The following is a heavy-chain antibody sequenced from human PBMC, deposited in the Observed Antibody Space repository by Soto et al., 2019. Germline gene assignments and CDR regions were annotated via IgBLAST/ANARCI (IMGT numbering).Heavy chain of an antibody. V-gene: IGHV4-34*01. J-gene: IGHJ4*02. CDR2: ITHDGNI. D-gene: IGHD3-22*01. CDR3: ARGKDRSKGGDN. CDR1: GGSFSAYY. Sequence: QVQLQQWGAGLLKPSETLSLTCAVYGGSFSAYYWTWIRQPPGKGLEWIGEITHDGNINYNPSLKSRVTIPVDTPKNQFSLRLSFVTAAATAGYFGARGKDRSKGGDNWGQGTLVTVSS.